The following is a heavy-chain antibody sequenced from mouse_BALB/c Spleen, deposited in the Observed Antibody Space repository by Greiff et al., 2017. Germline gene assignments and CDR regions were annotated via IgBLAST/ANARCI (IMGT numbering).Heavy chain of an antibody. CDR1: GFSLTGYG. CDR2: IWGDGST. V-gene: IGHV2-6-7*01. Sequence: QVQLQQSGPGLVAPSQSLSITCTVSGFSLTGYGVNWVRQPPGKGLEWLGMIWGDGSTDYNSALKSRLSISKDNSKSQVFLKMNSLQTDDTARYYCASAITTVVATMDYWGQGTSVTVSS. J-gene: IGHJ4*01. D-gene: IGHD1-1*01. CDR3: ASAITTVVATMDY.